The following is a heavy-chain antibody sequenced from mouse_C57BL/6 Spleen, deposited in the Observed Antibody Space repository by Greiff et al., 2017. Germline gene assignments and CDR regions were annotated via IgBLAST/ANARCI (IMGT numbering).Heavy chain of an antibody. CDR2: ISSGGSYT. J-gene: IGHJ2*01. CDR1: GFTFSSYG. CDR3: ARQGKLAYFDY. Sequence: VQLKESGGDLVKPGGSLKLSCAASGFTFSSYGMSWVRQTPDKRLEWVATISSGGSYTYYPDSVKGRFTISRDNAKNTLYLQMSSLKSEDTAMYYCARQGKLAYFDYWGQGTTLTVSS. V-gene: IGHV5-6*01.